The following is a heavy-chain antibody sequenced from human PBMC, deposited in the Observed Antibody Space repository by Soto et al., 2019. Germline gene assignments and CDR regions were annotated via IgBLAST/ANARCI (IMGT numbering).Heavy chain of an antibody. J-gene: IGHJ3*02. V-gene: IGHV4-34*09. Sequence: PSETLSLTCAVYGGSFSGYYWSWIRQPPGKGLEWIGYIYYSGSTYYNPSLKSRVTISVDTSKNQFSLKLSSVAAADTAVYYCARVGYYDFWSGYFRPDDAFDIWDQGTMVTVSS. CDR1: GGSFSGYY. CDR3: ARVGYYDFWSGYFRPDDAFDI. CDR2: IYYSGST. D-gene: IGHD3-3*01.